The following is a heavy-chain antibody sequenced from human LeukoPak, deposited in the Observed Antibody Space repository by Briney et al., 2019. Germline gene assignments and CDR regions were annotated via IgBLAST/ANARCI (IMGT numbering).Heavy chain of an antibody. CDR1: GGSISNLY. V-gene: IGHV4-4*07. CDR2: IYVSGRI. J-gene: IGHJ5*02. CDR3: ARDSGTTGEVKFDP. D-gene: IGHD3-10*01. Sequence: SETLSLTCSVSGGSISNLYLSWIRQPAAKGLEWIGRIYVSGRIDYNPSLRSRVTMSVDTSKNQLSLRVRSVTAAGTGVYYCARDSGTTGEVKFDPWGQGTLVTVSS.